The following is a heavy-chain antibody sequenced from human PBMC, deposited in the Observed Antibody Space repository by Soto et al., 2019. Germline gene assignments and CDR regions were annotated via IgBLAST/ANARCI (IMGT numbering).Heavy chain of an antibody. D-gene: IGHD3-22*01. CDR2: IYYSGST. J-gene: IGHJ4*02. CDR3: ALRSMAVVPEY. Sequence: PSETLSLTCTGSCGSISSYYWSWIRQPPGKGLEWIGYIYYSGSTNYNPSLKSRVTISVDTSKNQFSLKLSSVTAADTAVYYCALRSMAVVPEYWGQGTLVTVSS. V-gene: IGHV4-59*01. CDR1: CGSISSYY.